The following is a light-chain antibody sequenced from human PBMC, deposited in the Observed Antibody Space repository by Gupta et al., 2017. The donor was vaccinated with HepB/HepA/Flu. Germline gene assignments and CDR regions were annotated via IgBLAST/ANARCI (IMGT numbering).Light chain of an antibody. J-gene: IGKJ3*01. V-gene: IGKV3-20*01. Sequence: DIVLTPSPGPLSLSPGERATLSCRASQSVSSSYLAWYQQKPGQAPRLLIYGTSSRAAGIPDRFSGSGSGTDFTLTISRLEPEDFAVFYCQQYGSSSFTFGPGTKVDI. CDR1: QSVSSSY. CDR2: GTS. CDR3: QQYGSSSFT.